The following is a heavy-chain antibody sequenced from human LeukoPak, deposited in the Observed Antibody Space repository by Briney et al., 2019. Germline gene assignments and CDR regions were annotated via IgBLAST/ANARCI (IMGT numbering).Heavy chain of an antibody. D-gene: IGHD4-23*01. CDR3: ARGLMGGNPRVGPY. Sequence: QTGGSLRLSCAASGFTFSSYAMHWVRQAPGKGLEWVAVISYDGSNKYYADSVKGRFTISRDNSKNTLYLQMNSLRAEDTAAYYCARGLMGGNPRVGPYWGQGTLVTVSS. CDR1: GFTFSSYA. CDR2: ISYDGSNK. V-gene: IGHV3-30-3*01. J-gene: IGHJ4*02.